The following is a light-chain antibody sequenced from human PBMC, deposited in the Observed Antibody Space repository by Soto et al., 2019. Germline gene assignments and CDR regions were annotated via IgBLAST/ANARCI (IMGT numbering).Light chain of an antibody. J-gene: IGKJ5*01. CDR2: WAS. Sequence: DIVMTQSPDSLAVSLGERATINCKSSQSALYTSNNKNYIAWYQQKSGQPPKLLIYWASTRESGVPGRFSGGGSGTDFTLTISSVQAEDVAVYYCQQYDSVPITFGQGTRLEIK. CDR3: QQYDSVPIT. V-gene: IGKV4-1*01. CDR1: QSALYTSNNKNY.